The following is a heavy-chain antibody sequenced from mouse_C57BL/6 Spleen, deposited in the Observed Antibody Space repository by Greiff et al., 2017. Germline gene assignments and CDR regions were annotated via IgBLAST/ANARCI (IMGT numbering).Heavy chain of an antibody. D-gene: IGHD1-1*01. CDR1: GFTFSSYA. V-gene: IGHV5-4*01. J-gene: IGHJ1*03. CDR3: ARSHGSSYVTLYWYFDV. CDR2: ISDGGSYT. Sequence: DVQLVESGGGLVKPGGSLKLSCAASGFTFSSYAMSWVRQTPEKRLEWVATISDGGSYTYYPDNVKGRFTISRDNAKNNLYLQMSHLKSEDTAMYYCARSHGSSYVTLYWYFDVWGTGTTVTVSS.